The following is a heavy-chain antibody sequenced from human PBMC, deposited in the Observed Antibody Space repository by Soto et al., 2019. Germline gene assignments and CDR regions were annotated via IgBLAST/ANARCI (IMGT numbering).Heavy chain of an antibody. CDR2: MNPNSGNT. J-gene: IGHJ3*02. D-gene: IGHD1-26*01. V-gene: IGHV1-8*01. Sequence: ASVKVSCKASGYTFTSYDINWVRQATGQGLEWMGWMNPNSGNTGYAQKFQGRVTMTRNTSISTAYMELSSLRSEDTAVYYCARDLTGATSFAFDIWGQGTMVTVSS. CDR1: GYTFTSYD. CDR3: ARDLTGATSFAFDI.